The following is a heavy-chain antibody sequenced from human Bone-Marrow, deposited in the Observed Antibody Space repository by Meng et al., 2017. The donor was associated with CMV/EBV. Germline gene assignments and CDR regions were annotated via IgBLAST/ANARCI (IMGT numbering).Heavy chain of an antibody. Sequence: GESLKISCAASGFTFSSYAMSWVRQAPGKGLEWVSAISGSGGSTYYADSVKGRFTISRDNSKNTLYLQMNSLRAEDTAVYYCARDGGDIVVVPAASYFDYWGQGTLVTVSS. J-gene: IGHJ4*02. V-gene: IGHV3-23*01. CDR1: GFTFSSYA. CDR2: ISGSGGST. D-gene: IGHD2-2*01. CDR3: ARDGGDIVVVPAASYFDY.